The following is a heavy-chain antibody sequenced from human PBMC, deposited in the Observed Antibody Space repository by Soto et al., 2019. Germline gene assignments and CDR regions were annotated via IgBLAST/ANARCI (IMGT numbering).Heavy chain of an antibody. Sequence: QVQLQESGPGLVKPSQTLSLTCTVSGGSISSGDYYWSWIRQPPGKGLEWIGYIYYSGTTYYNPSLRRRLTISVDTSKNQFSLKLSSVTAADTAVYYCARDSSYDLWSEMDVWGQGTTVTVSS. CDR3: ARDSSYDLWSEMDV. J-gene: IGHJ6*02. CDR1: GGSISSGDYY. D-gene: IGHD3-3*01. V-gene: IGHV4-30-4*01. CDR2: IYYSGTT.